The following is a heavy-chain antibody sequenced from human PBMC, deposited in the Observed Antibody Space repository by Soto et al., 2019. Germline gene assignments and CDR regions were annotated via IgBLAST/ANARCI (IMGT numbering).Heavy chain of an antibody. CDR2: IYYSGST. J-gene: IGHJ4*02. V-gene: IGHV4-59*01. CDR3: ARDAEIGDFWSGYHPLYFDY. CDR1: GGSIISYY. D-gene: IGHD3-3*01. Sequence: PSYTLSLICTVSGGSIISYYWSWIRHPPGKGLEWIGYIYYSGSTNYNPSLKSRVTISVDTSKNQFSLKLSSVTAADTAVYYCARDAEIGDFWSGYHPLYFDYWGKGPLVTGYS.